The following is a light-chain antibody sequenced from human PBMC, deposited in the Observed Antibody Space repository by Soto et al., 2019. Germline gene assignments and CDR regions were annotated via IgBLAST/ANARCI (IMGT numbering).Light chain of an antibody. CDR2: DTA. V-gene: IGKV3-15*01. CDR3: QQYSKWPT. J-gene: IGKJ5*01. CDR1: ESVSGN. Sequence: EIVMTQSPATLSVSPGERATLSCRASESVSGNLAWYQQKPGQAPRLLIYDTASRATAIPARFSGSGSGTEFTLTISSLQSVDFAVYYCQQYSKWPTFCQGTRLEIK.